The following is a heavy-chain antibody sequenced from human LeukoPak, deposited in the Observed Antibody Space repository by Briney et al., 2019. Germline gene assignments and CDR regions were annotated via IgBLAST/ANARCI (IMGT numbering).Heavy chain of an antibody. V-gene: IGHV1-69*04. J-gene: IGHJ3*02. CDR1: GGTFSSYT. CDR2: IIPILGIA. CDR3: ARDPEGAFDI. Sequence: ASVKVSCKASGGTFSSYTISWVRQAPGQGLEWMGRIIPILGIANYAQKFQGRVTMTRDTSTSTVYMELSSLRSEDTAVYYCARDPEGAFDIWGQGTMVTVSS.